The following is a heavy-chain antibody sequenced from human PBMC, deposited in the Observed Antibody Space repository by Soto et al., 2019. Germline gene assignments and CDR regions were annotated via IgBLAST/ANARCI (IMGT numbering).Heavy chain of an antibody. D-gene: IGHD6-19*01. J-gene: IGHJ4*02. CDR1: GFTFSSYA. V-gene: IGHV3-30*03. CDR2: ISDDGITN. Sequence: QVQLVESGGGVVQPGKSLKLSCAASGFTFSSYAMHWVRQAPGKGLEWVAGISDDGITNYYADSVKGRFTISRDNSKNTLYLQMNSLRAEDTAVYYGYSSGWWGQGTLVTVSS. CDR3: YSSGW.